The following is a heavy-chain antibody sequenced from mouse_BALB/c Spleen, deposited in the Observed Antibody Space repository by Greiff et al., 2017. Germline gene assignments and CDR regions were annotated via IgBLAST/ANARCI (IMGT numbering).Heavy chain of an antibody. Sequence: EVQRVESGGGLVQPGGSLRLSCATSGFTFTDYYMSWVRQPPGKALEWLGFIRNKANGYTTEYSASVKGRFTISRDNSQSILYLQMNTLRAEDSATYYCARVYYGSHFDYWGQGTTLTVSS. CDR2: IRNKANGYTT. CDR3: ARVYYGSHFDY. V-gene: IGHV7-3*02. D-gene: IGHD2-1*01. J-gene: IGHJ2*01. CDR1: GFTFTDYY.